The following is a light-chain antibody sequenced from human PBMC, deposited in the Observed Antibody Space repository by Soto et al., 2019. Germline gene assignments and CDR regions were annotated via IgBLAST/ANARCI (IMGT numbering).Light chain of an antibody. CDR2: GAS. Sequence: EIVLTQSPVTLSLSPGERATLSCRASQSVHSNYLAWYQHKPGQAPGLLIYGASSRATGIPDRFSGSGSGTDFTLTISRLEPEDFAVYYCQHYGNSPWTFGQGTKVDIK. CDR1: QSVHSNY. CDR3: QHYGNSPWT. V-gene: IGKV3-20*01. J-gene: IGKJ1*01.